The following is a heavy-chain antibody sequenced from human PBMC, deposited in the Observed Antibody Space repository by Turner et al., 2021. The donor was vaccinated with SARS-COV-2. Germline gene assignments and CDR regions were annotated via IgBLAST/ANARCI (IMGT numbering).Heavy chain of an antibody. J-gene: IGHJ2*01. Sequence: VQLVASGGGLVQPGGSLRLSCAAAGFTFSSYDMHWVSQATGKGMEGVSAIGTDGDTYYPGSVKGRFTISRENAKNSLDLQMNSPRAGDTAVYYCARAGGMTTVLPGYFDLWGRGTLVTVSS. V-gene: IGHV3-13*04. D-gene: IGHD4-17*01. CDR2: IGTDGDT. CDR3: ARAGGMTTVLPGYFDL. CDR1: GFTFSSYD.